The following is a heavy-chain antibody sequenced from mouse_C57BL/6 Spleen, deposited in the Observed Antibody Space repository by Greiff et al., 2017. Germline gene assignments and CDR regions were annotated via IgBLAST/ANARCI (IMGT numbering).Heavy chain of an antibody. CDR2: IRSKSSNYAT. Sequence: EVQGVESGGGLVQPKGSLKLSCAASGFTFNTYAMHWVRQAPGKGLEWVARIRSKSSNYATYYADSVKDRVTISRDDSQSMLYLQMNNLKTEDTAMYYCVRDFYYSNLNYYAMDDWGQGTSVTVSS. V-gene: IGHV10-3*01. D-gene: IGHD2-5*01. J-gene: IGHJ4*01. CDR3: VRDFYYSNLNYYAMDD. CDR1: GFTFNTYA.